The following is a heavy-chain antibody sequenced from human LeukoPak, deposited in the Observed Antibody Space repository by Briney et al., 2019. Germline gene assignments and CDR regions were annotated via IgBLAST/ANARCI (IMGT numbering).Heavy chain of an antibody. CDR1: GFIFSSFS. CDR2: ITTTSSHV. Sequence: GGSLRLSCAASGFIFSSFSMIWIRQAPGTGLEWVSSITTTSSHVYYADSVKGRFTISRDNAKNSLYLQLNSLRAEDTAVYYCARAEMTTITFPDYWGQGTPVTVSS. V-gene: IGHV3-21*01. J-gene: IGHJ4*02. CDR3: ARAEMTTITFPDY. D-gene: IGHD5-24*01.